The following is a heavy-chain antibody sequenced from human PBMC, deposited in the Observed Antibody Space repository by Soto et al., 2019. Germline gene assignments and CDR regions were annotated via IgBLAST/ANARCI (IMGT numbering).Heavy chain of an antibody. D-gene: IGHD3-22*01. CDR3: DTSGPFSDAFDI. J-gene: IGHJ3*02. CDR1: GGSIDSYY. Sequence: SETLSLTCTVSGGSIDSYYWSWIRQPPGKGLEWIGYIYYSGSTNYNPSLKSRVTMSVDTSKNQFSLKLSSVTAADTAVYYYDTSGPFSDAFDIWGQGTMVTVSS. CDR2: IYYSGST. V-gene: IGHV4-59*01.